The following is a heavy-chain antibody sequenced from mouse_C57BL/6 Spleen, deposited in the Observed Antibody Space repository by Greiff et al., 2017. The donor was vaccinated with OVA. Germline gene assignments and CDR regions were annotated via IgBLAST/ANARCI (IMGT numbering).Heavy chain of an antibody. CDR1: GFSFNTYA. V-gene: IGHV10-1*01. Sequence: VQLKQSGGGLVQPKGSLKLSCAASGFSFNTYAMNWVRQAPGKGLEWVARIRSKSNNYATYYADSVKDRFTISRDDSESMLYLQMNNLKTEDTAMYYCVSHYYYGSSPSWFAYWGQGTLVTVSA. J-gene: IGHJ3*01. CDR3: VSHYYYGSSPSWFAY. CDR2: IRSKSNNYAT. D-gene: IGHD1-1*01.